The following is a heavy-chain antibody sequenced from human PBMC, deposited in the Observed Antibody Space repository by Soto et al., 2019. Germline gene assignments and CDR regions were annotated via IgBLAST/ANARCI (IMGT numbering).Heavy chain of an antibody. J-gene: IGHJ4*02. CDR3: ARDGRDGYNRIFDY. V-gene: IGHV4-34*01. Sequence: PSETLSLTCAVYGGSFSGYYWSWIRQPPGKGLEWIGEINHSGSTNYNPSLKSRVTISVDTSKNQFSLKLSSVTAADTAVYYCARDGRDGYNRIFDYWGQGTLVTVSS. CDR2: INHSGST. CDR1: GGSFSGYY. D-gene: IGHD5-12*01.